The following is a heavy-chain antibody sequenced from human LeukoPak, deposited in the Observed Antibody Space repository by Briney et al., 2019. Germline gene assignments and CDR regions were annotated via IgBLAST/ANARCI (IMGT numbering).Heavy chain of an antibody. CDR1: GFTFSSYA. CDR2: INTSGGNT. Sequence: GGSLRLSCAASGFTFSSYAMTWVRQAPGKGLEWVSVINTSGGNTDYADPVKGRFTISRDNSKNTLYLQMNSLRAEDTAVYYCAKSSGWYVWGQGTLVTVSS. D-gene: IGHD6-19*01. CDR3: AKSSGWYV. J-gene: IGHJ4*02. V-gene: IGHV3-23*01.